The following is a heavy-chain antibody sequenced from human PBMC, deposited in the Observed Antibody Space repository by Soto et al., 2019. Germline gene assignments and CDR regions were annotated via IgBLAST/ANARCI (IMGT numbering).Heavy chain of an antibody. Sequence: EVQLVESGGGLVKPGGSLRLSCAASGFTFSSYSMNWVRQAPGKGLEWVSSISSSSSYIYYADSVKGRFTISRDNAKNSLDLQMNSLRAEDTAVYYCARGGVVVVAATPGFDYWGQGTLVTVSS. CDR2: ISSSSSYI. CDR3: ARGGVVVVAATPGFDY. D-gene: IGHD2-15*01. J-gene: IGHJ4*02. CDR1: GFTFSSYS. V-gene: IGHV3-21*01.